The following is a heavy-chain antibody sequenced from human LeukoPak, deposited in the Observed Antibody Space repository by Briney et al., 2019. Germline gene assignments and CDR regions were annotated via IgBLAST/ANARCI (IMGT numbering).Heavy chain of an antibody. Sequence: PGRTLRLSCATSGFALGSYAMSWGRQAPGKGLEWVSFISSSSTTIYYADSVKGRFTISRDNAKNSLYLQVNSLRDEDTAVYYCAKSESYRFDYWGQGTLVTVSS. CDR1: GFALGSYA. CDR3: AKSESYRFDY. CDR2: ISSSSTTI. J-gene: IGHJ4*02. V-gene: IGHV3-48*02. D-gene: IGHD1-26*01.